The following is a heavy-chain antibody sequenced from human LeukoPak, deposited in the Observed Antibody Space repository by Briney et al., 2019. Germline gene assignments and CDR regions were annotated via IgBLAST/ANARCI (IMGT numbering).Heavy chain of an antibody. CDR2: ISYDGSDK. Sequence: SLTLSRAASGFTFSRYGMHWVRQAPGKGLEWVAVISYDGSDKYHADSVQGRFTVSRDNSKNTLYLQMHSLRAEDTAVYYCAKDFSTDAADYYFDYWGQGTLDPVSS. CDR1: GFTFSRYG. CDR3: AKDFSTDAADYYFDY. J-gene: IGHJ4*02. V-gene: IGHV3-30*18. D-gene: IGHD6-13*01.